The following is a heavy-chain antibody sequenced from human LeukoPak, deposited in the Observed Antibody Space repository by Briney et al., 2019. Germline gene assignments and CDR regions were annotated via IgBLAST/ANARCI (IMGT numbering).Heavy chain of an antibody. CDR1: GFTFSTLT. V-gene: IGHV3-30-3*01. J-gene: IGHJ4*02. CDR3: ARDLIRDSGSYLGLDY. Sequence: GGSLRLSCAASGFTFSTLTMYWVRQAPGKGLEWVAVISHEGSIQYYADSVRGRFTISRDNSKKTVSLQMNSLRGEDTAVYYCARDLIRDSGSYLGLDYWGQGTLVTVSS. D-gene: IGHD1-26*01. CDR2: ISHEGSIQ.